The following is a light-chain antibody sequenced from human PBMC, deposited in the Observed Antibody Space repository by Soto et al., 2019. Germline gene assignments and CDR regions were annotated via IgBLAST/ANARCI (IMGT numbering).Light chain of an antibody. Sequence: DIQMTQSPSTLSASVGDRVTIPCRASRAIGTSLAWYQHKPGKATKLLIYAASNMHSGVPSRFRGSGSGTEFTLTSSSLQPDDCATYYCLHYDYYSGTFGQGTNVEIK. J-gene: IGKJ2*01. CDR1: RAIGTS. V-gene: IGKV1-5*01. CDR3: LHYDYYSGT. CDR2: AAS.